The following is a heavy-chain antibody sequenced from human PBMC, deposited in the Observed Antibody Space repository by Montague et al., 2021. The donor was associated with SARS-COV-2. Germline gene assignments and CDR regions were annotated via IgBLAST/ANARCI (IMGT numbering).Heavy chain of an antibody. D-gene: IGHD3-16*01. CDR2: IYASGST. J-gene: IGHJ4*02. V-gene: IGHV4-4*07. CDR1: GVSITSYY. Sequence: SETLSLTCSISGVSITSYYWRLVRQPTGKGLDWIGHIYASGSTYYSPSLKSRVRLSIDNPKNQFSLKLESLTAADTAVYYCVRDGGNWYYFDYWGQGALVTVSS. CDR3: VRDGGNWYYFDY.